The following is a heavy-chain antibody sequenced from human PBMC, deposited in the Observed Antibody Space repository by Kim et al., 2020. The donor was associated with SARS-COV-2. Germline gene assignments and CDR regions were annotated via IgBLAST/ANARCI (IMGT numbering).Heavy chain of an antibody. J-gene: IGHJ4*02. CDR3: VRNEQFTPYFDF. V-gene: IGHV3-48*04. D-gene: IGHD2-15*01. Sequence: GGSLRLSCAVSGFTFSSYSMDWVRQTPGKGLEWVSYITASSHKTYYADSVKGRFTISRDNAKSSVFLQMNSLRAEDTAVYYCVRNEQFTPYFDFWGQGIL. CDR2: ITASSHKT. CDR1: GFTFSSYS.